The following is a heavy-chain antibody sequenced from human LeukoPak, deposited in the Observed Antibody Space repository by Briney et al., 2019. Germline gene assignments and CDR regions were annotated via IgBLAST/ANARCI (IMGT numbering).Heavy chain of an antibody. CDR3: ATRESSMARSH. Sequence: GGSLRLSCVGSGLIFRDYWMNWVRQVPGKGLEWVANINEDGSVQDYVDSVRGRFSISRDNAGNSFYLQINNLRVEDTAVYYCATRESSMARSHWGQGTLVTVSS. D-gene: IGHD3-10*01. CDR2: INEDGSVQ. V-gene: IGHV3-7*01. J-gene: IGHJ4*02. CDR1: GLIFRDYW.